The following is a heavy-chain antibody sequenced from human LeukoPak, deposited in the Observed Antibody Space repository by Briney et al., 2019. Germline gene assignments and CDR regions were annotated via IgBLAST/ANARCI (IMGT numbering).Heavy chain of an antibody. CDR1: GFTVSSNY. J-gene: IGHJ4*02. CDR3: ARAFQVATFNY. V-gene: IGHV3-53*01. CDR2: IYSGGST. Sequence: GGSLRLSCAASGFTVSSNYMSWVRQAPGKGLEWVSVIYSGGSTYYADSVKGRFTISRDNSKNTLYLQMNSLRAEDTAVYYCARAFQVATFNYWGQGTLVTVSS. D-gene: IGHD5-12*01.